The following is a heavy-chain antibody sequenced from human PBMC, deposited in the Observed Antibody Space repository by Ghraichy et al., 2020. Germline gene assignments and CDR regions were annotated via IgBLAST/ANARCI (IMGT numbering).Heavy chain of an antibody. V-gene: IGHV1-2*02. CDR2: INPNSGGT. Sequence: ASVKVSCKASGYTFTGYYMHWVRQAPGQGLEWMGWINPNSGGTNYAQKFQGRVTMTRDTSISTAYMELSRLRSDDTAVYYCARDLVCSGGSCNGGYYYGMDVWGKGTTVTVSS. CDR3: ARDLVCSGGSCNGGYYYGMDV. J-gene: IGHJ6*04. D-gene: IGHD2-15*01. CDR1: GYTFTGYY.